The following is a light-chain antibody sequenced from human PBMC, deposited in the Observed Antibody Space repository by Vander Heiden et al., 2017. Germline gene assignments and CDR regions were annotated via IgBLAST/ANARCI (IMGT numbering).Light chain of an antibody. CDR1: KIGSKS. CDR3: QVWDSSSDHPGV. CDR2: DDS. Sequence: SSVLTQPPPVSVATGQTARITCGGNKIGSKSVHWYQQKPGQAPVLVVYDDSDRPSGIPERFSGSNSGNTATLTISRVEAGDEADYYCQVWDSSSDHPGVFGGGTKLTVL. J-gene: IGLJ2*01. V-gene: IGLV3-21*02.